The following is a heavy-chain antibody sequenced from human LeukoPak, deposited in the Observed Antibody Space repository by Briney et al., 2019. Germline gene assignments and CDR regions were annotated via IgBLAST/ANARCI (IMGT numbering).Heavy chain of an antibody. V-gene: IGHV4-59*11. CDR1: GGSISNHY. Sequence: SETLSLTCTVPGGSISNHYCNWIRQSPGKELEWIGYVHYSRGTNYNPSLKSRVTISLDTSKNQFFLQLSSVTAADTAVYHCASGQGWLTDHWGRGTLVAVSS. CDR3: ASGQGWLTDH. CDR2: VHYSRGT. D-gene: IGHD5-12*01. J-gene: IGHJ5*02.